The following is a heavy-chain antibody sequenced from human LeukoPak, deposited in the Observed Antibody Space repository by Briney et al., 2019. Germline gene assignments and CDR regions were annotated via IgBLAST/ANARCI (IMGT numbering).Heavy chain of an antibody. CDR3: ANSKRGGGYYMHASAV. D-gene: IGHD1-26*01. CDR2: SYSGGNA. J-gene: IGHJ3*01. Sequence: PSETLSLTCTVSGASTSAYYWSWIRQPPGKGLEWIGYSYSGGNANYNPSLKSRVTISIDTSENQFSLRLTSVTAADTAVYFCANSKRGGGYYMHASAVWGQGALVTIS. CDR1: GASTSAYY. V-gene: IGHV4-59*01.